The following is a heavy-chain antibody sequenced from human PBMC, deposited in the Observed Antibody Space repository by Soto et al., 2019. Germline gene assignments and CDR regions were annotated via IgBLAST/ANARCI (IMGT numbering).Heavy chain of an antibody. CDR2: ISGSGGST. CDR3: AKGDDYGDYENYYYYMDV. CDR1: GFTFSSYA. D-gene: IGHD4-17*01. Sequence: EVQLLESGGGLVQPGGSLRLSCAASGFTFSSYAMNWVRQAPGKGLEWVSAISGSGGSTYYADSVKGRFTISRDNSKNTLYLQMNSLRAEDTAVYYCAKGDDYGDYENYYYYMDVWGKGTTVTVSS. V-gene: IGHV3-23*01. J-gene: IGHJ6*03.